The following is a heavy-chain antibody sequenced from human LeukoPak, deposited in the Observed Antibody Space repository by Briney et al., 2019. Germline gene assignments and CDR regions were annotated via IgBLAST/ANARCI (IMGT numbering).Heavy chain of an antibody. CDR2: IEWNGGST. J-gene: IGHJ4*02. D-gene: IGHD3-10*01. CDR1: GFTFDDYG. CDR3: AKDMVRGVKGTDY. Sequence: GGSLRLSCAASGFTFDDYGMSWVRQAPGKGLEWVSGIEWNGGSTDYADSVKGRFTISRDNSKNTLYLQMNSLRAEDTAVYYCAKDMVRGVKGTDYWGQGTLVTVSS. V-gene: IGHV3-20*04.